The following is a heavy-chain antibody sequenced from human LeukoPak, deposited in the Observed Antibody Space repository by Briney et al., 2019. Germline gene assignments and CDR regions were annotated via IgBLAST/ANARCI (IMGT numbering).Heavy chain of an antibody. CDR2: ISSSSSYI. D-gene: IGHD3-16*01. CDR1: GFTFSSYS. V-gene: IGHV3-21*01. Sequence: GGSLRLSCAASGFTFSSYSMNWVRQAPGKGLEWVSSISSSSSYIYYADSVKGRFTISRDNAKNSLSLQMNSLRAEDTAVYYCARAPDGGAFDIWGQGTMVTVSS. J-gene: IGHJ3*02. CDR3: ARAPDGGAFDI.